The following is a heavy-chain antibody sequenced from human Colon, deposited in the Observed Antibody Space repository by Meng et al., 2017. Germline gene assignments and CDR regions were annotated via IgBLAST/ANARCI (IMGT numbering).Heavy chain of an antibody. Sequence: GGSLRLSCVASGFTFSSSPMHWVRQTPGKGPEWLAVISNDGNSKQYADSVRGRFTVSRDNSKNPLDLQMNSLRAEDTAIYYCAREKHSSGRAGLFDPWGQGTLVTVSS. CDR1: GFTFSSSP. CDR3: AREKHSSGRAGLFDP. D-gene: IGHD3-22*01. V-gene: IGHV3-30*01. J-gene: IGHJ5*02. CDR2: ISNDGNSK.